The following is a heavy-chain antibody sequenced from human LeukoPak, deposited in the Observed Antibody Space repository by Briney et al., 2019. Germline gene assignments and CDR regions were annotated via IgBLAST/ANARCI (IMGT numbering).Heavy chain of an antibody. D-gene: IGHD3-10*01. CDR3: ARGERLGITMVRGVMVY. J-gene: IGHJ4*02. V-gene: IGHV3-21*01. CDR1: GFTFSSYS. CDR2: ISSSSSYI. Sequence: PGGSLRLSCAASGFTFSSYSMNWVRQAPGKGLEWVSSISSSSSYIYYADSVKGRFTISRDNAKNSLYLQMNSLRAEDTAVYYCARGERLGITMVRGVMVYWGQGTLVTVSS.